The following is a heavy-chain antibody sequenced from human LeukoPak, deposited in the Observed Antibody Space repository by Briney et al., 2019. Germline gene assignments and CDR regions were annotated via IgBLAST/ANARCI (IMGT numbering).Heavy chain of an antibody. D-gene: IGHD1-1*01. CDR3: ARKLDMDV. CDR2: IYYRGST. V-gene: IGHV4-59*01. J-gene: IGHJ6*02. CDR1: GGSINNYY. Sequence: PSECLSLTCTVSGGSINNYYWSWIRQPPGKGLEWIGYIYYRGSTNYNPSLKSRVTISVDTSKSQFSLKMSSVTAADTAVYYCARKLDMDVWGQGTTVTVSS.